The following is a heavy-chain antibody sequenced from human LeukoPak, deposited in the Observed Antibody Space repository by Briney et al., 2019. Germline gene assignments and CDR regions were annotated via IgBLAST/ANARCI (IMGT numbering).Heavy chain of an antibody. V-gene: IGHV4-39*07. CDR2: IYYSGST. CDR3: ARVLGYGGFDP. D-gene: IGHD2-15*01. CDR1: GGSISSSSYY. J-gene: IGHJ5*02. Sequence: PSETLSLTCTVSGGSISSSSYYWGWIRQPPRKGLEWIGSIYYSGSTYYNPSLKSRVTISVDTSKNQFSLKLSSVTAADTAVYYCARVLGYGGFDPWGQGTLVTVSS.